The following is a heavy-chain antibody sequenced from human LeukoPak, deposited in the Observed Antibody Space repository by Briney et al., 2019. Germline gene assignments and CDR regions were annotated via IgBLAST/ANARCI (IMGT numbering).Heavy chain of an antibody. CDR1: GGSISRYY. Sequence: SETLSLTCTVSGGSISRYYWSWIRQPPAKGLEWIGYIYHRGSTNYNPSLKSRVTISVDTSKNQFSLKLSSVTAADTAVYYCARVGSGYTFDYWGQGTLVTASS. CDR3: ARVGSGYTFDY. J-gene: IGHJ4*02. V-gene: IGHV4-59*01. CDR2: IYHRGST. D-gene: IGHD3-22*01.